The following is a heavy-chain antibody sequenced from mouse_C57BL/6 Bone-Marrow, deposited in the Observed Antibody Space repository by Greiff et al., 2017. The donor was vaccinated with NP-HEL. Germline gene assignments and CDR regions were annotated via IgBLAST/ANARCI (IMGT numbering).Heavy chain of an antibody. J-gene: IGHJ1*03. CDR1: GYTFTDYE. CDR3: TRKREVYFDV. Sequence: VQLQQSGAELVRPGASVTLSCKASGYTFTDYEMHWVKQTPVHGLEWIGAIDPETGGTAYNQKFKGKAILTADKSSSTAYMELRSLTSEDSAVYYCTRKREVYFDVWGTGTTVTVSS. CDR2: IDPETGGT. V-gene: IGHV1-15*01.